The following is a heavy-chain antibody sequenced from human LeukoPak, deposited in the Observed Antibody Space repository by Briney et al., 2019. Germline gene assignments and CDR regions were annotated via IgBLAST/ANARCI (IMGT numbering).Heavy chain of an antibody. CDR3: ARGAYYYDSSGPGGWFDP. D-gene: IGHD3-22*01. Sequence: SETLSLTCTVSGGSISSYYWSWIRQPAGKGLEWIGRIYTSGSTNYNPSLKSRVTMSVGTSKNQFSLKLSSVTAADTAVYYCARGAYYYDSSGPGGWFDPWGQGTLVTVSS. V-gene: IGHV4-4*07. CDR2: IYTSGST. CDR1: GGSISSYY. J-gene: IGHJ5*02.